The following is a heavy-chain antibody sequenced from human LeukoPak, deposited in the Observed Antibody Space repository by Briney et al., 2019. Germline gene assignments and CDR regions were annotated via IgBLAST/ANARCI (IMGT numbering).Heavy chain of an antibody. J-gene: IGHJ4*02. CDR3: ARAFRSGWWERVDY. CDR1: GYTFTGYY. V-gene: IGHV1-46*01. Sequence: GASVKVSCKASGYTFTGYYMHWVRQAPGQGLEWMGIINPSGGSPSYAQKFQGRVTMTRDMSTSTVYMELSSLRSEDTAVYYCARAFRSGWWERVDYWGQGTLVTVSS. CDR2: INPSGGSP. D-gene: IGHD6-19*01.